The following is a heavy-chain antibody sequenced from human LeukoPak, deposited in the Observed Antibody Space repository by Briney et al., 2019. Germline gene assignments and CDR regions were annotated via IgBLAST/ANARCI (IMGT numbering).Heavy chain of an antibody. CDR1: GGSISSGDYY. V-gene: IGHV4-30-4*08. J-gene: IGHJ5*02. Sequence: PSETLSLTCTVSGGSISSGDYYWSWIRQPPGKGLEWIGYIYYSGSTYYNPSLKSRVTISVDTSKNQFSLKLSSVTAADTAVYYCAREYYYGSGDNWFDPWGQGTLVTVSS. D-gene: IGHD3-10*01. CDR2: IYYSGST. CDR3: AREYYYGSGDNWFDP.